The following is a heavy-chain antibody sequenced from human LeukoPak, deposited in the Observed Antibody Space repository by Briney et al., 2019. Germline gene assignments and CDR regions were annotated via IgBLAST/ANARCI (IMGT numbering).Heavy chain of an antibody. CDR1: GFAFSNQA. CDR2: ISDSGDIT. J-gene: IGHJ4*02. CDR3: AKDARRTDGWYFFDH. D-gene: IGHD6-19*01. Sequence: PGGSLRLSCAASGFAFSNQAMGWVRQAPGKGLEWVSVISDSGDITYYADSVKGRFTISRDNSKNTLYLQMISLRAEDTAVYYCAKDARRTDGWYFFDHWGQGTLVTVSS. V-gene: IGHV3-23*01.